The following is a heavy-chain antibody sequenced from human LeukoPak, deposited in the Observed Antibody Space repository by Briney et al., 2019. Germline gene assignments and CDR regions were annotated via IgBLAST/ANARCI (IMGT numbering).Heavy chain of an antibody. D-gene: IGHD6-13*01. J-gene: IGHJ6*03. CDR3: ARDPSSWYYYYMDV. CDR2: ISGSGGST. Sequence: PGGTLRLSCAASGLSLGTYAMSWVRQAPGKGLEWVSAISGSGGSTYYADSVKGRFTISRDNAKNSLYLQMNSLRAEDTAVYYCARDPSSWYYYYMDVWGKGTTVTVSS. CDR1: GLSLGTYA. V-gene: IGHV3-23*01.